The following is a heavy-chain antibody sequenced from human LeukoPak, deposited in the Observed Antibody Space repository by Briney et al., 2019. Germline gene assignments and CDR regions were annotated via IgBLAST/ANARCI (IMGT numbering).Heavy chain of an antibody. CDR2: INTNTGNP. V-gene: IGHV7-4-1*02. Sequence: ASVKVSCKASGYTFTSYAMNWVRQAPGQGLEWMGWINTNTGNPTYAQGFTGRFVFSLDTSVSTAYLQISSLKAEDTAVYYCARNPPLLWFGEYYYYGMDVWGQGATVTVSS. CDR3: ARNPPLLWFGEYYYYGMDV. CDR1: GYTFTSYA. J-gene: IGHJ6*02. D-gene: IGHD3-10*01.